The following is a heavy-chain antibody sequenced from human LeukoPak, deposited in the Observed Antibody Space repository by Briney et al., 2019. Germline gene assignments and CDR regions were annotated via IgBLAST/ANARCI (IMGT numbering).Heavy chain of an antibody. CDR3: ARAPYIRSWYQLSRGEDY. J-gene: IGHJ4*02. D-gene: IGHD2-2*01. CDR1: GGSFNGYF. V-gene: IGHV4-34*01. Sequence: PSETLSLTCAVSGGSFNGYFWTWIRQPPGKALEWIGEITNTGGTKYNPSLNNRVTIAVDTSKRQFSLRLTSVTAADTAMYYCARAPYIRSWYQLSRGEDYWGQGTLVTVST. CDR2: ITNTGGT.